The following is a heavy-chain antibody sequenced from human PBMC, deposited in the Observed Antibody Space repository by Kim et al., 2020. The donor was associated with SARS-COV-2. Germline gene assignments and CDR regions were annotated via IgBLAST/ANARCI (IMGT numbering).Heavy chain of an antibody. CDR2: IYYSGST. J-gene: IGHJ4*02. CDR3: ARHLDNTYYYDSSGYVLPFDY. V-gene: IGHV4-39*01. Sequence: SETLSLTCTVSGGSISSSSYYWGWIRQPPGKGLEWIGSIYYSGSTYYNPSLKSRVTISVDTSKNQFSLKLSSVTAADTAVYYCARHLDNTYYYDSSGYVLPFDYWGQGTLVTVSS. D-gene: IGHD3-22*01. CDR1: GGSISSSSYY.